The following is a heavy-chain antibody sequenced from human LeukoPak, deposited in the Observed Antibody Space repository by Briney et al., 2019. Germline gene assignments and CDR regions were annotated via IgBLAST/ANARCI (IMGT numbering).Heavy chain of an antibody. CDR3: ARRTQEWLALDS. CDR2: INWNGGST. J-gene: IGHJ4*02. Sequence: GGSLRLSCAASGFTFDDYGMSWVRQAPGKGLEWVPGINWNGGSTGYADSVKGRFTISRDNAKNSLYLQMNSLRAEDTALYYCARRTQEWLALDSWGQGTLVTVSS. CDR1: GFTFDDYG. V-gene: IGHV3-20*04. D-gene: IGHD3-3*01.